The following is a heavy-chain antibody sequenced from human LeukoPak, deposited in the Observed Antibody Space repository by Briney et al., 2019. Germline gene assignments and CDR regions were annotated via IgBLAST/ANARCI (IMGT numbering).Heavy chain of an antibody. V-gene: IGHV4-4*07. Sequence: SETLSLTCTVSGGPISTYSWNWIRQPAGKGLEWIGRIFASGSTKYNPSLKSRVSMSVNPSKNQYSLNLSSVTAADSDVYYCAFPPYYYDANGYSVAWGQGTLVTVSS. D-gene: IGHD3-22*01. CDR2: IFASGST. J-gene: IGHJ5*02. CDR1: GGPISTYS. CDR3: AFPPYYYDANGYSVA.